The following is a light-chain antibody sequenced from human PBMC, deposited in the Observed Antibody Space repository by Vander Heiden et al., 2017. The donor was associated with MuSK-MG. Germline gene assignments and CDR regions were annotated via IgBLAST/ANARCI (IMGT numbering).Light chain of an antibody. V-gene: IGKV4-1*01. CDR3: QQYFNIPPT. Sequence: DVVMTQSPESLPVALGERATITCKSSQSLFYSSNNKNYLAWYQQRPGQPPKLLIYWASTRESGVPDRCGGGGSGTDFTLTISSLQAEDVAIYSCQQYFNIPPTFGGGTKVEIK. CDR2: WAS. CDR1: QSLFYSSNNKNY. J-gene: IGKJ4*01.